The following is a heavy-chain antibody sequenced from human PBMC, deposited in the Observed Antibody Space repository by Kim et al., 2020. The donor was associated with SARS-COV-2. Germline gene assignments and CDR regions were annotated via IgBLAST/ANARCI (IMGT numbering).Heavy chain of an antibody. V-gene: IGHV4-39*01. D-gene: IGHD1-1*01. Sequence: YNPSPKGRFTISVDTSKNQFSRKLPSVTAADTAMYYCARRVDNWNVVYFDNWGQGVPVTVSS. CDR3: ARRVDNWNVVYFDN. J-gene: IGHJ4*02.